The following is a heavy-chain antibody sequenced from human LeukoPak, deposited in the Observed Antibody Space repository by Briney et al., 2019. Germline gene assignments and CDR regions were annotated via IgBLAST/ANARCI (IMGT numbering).Heavy chain of an antibody. CDR3: AKEGCNSASCSFFDY. J-gene: IGHJ4*02. D-gene: IGHD2-2*01. CDR1: GFTFNNYA. CDR2: IYDSSDRT. V-gene: IGHV3-23*01. Sequence: GGSLRFSCAAPGFTFNNYAMSWVRQAPGKGLEWVSRIYDSSDRTYYADSVKGRFTISRDNSKNTLYLQMNSLRAEDTAVYYCAKEGCNSASCSFFDYWGQGTLVTVSS.